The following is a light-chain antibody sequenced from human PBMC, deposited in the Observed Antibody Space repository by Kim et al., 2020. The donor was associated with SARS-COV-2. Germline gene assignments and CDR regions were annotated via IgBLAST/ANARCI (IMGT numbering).Light chain of an antibody. CDR1: SSTSGSNT. J-gene: IGLJ2*01. CDR3: AAWDDSLNGVI. Sequence: GQRVTISCSGSSSTSGSNTVNWYQPLPGTAPKLLIYSNNQRPSGVPDRFSGSKSGTSASLAISGLQSEDEADYYCAAWDDSLNGVIFGGGTKLTVL. V-gene: IGLV1-44*01. CDR2: SNN.